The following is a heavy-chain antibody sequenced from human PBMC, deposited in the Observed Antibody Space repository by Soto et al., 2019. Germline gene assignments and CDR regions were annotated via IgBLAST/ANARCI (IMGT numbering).Heavy chain of an antibody. CDR1: GYTFSSYG. CDR3: ARESPPADY. J-gene: IGHJ4*02. Sequence: QVQLVQSGAEVKKPGASVKVSCKASGYTFSSYGISWVRQAPGQGLEWMGWISAYNGNTNYAQKLQGRDIMTTDTSTSTVYMKLRSLRSDDTAVYYCARESPPADYWGQGTLVTVSS. V-gene: IGHV1-18*01. CDR2: ISAYNGNT.